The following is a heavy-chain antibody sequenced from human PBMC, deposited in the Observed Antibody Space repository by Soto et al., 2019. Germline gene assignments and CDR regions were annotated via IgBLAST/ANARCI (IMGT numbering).Heavy chain of an antibody. D-gene: IGHD2-2*01. J-gene: IGHJ5*01. CDR2: INPNNGGT. V-gene: IGHV1-2*02. CDR1: GYTFAGYF. CDR3: ARAKTVAVLPAGVGS. Sequence: GDSVKVSCKASGYTFAGYFMHWVRQAPGQVLEWMGLINPNNGGTNYAQKFRGRVTMTRDTSITTAYMELSRLRSDDTAVYDGARAKTVAVLPAGVGSGGQGTLVPVSS.